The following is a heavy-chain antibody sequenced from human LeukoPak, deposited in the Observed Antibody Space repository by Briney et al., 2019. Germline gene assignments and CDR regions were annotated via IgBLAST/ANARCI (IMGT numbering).Heavy chain of an antibody. V-gene: IGHV3-30*02. CDR2: IYPDGNNK. CDR1: GFIFRSYG. CDR3: AKDWSGDYNWSDP. D-gene: IGHD3-3*01. J-gene: IGHJ5*02. Sequence: PGGSLRLSYGASGFIFRSYGMHWVRQAPGKGLEWVACIYPDGNNKDYADSVKGRFIISRDNSKNTLFLQMNSLRPEDTAVYYCAKDWSGDYNWSDPWGQGTLVIVSS.